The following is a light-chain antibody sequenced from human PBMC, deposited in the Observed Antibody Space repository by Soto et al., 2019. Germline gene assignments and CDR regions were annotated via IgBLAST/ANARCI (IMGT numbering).Light chain of an antibody. J-gene: IGLJ2*01. CDR1: GSDVGGYDY. CDR2: DVS. Sequence: QPVLTQPASVSGSPGQSITISCTGTGSDVGGYDYVSWYQHHPGKAPKLMIFDVSTRPSGISIRFSGSKSGNTASLTISGLQAEDEADFYCSSYTSSSTLIFGGGTKVTVL. V-gene: IGLV2-14*03. CDR3: SSYTSSSTLI.